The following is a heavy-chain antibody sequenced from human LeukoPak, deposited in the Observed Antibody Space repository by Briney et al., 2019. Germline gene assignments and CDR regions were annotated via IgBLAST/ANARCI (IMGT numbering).Heavy chain of an antibody. Sequence: GSLGPSWAAPGLTFSTYWMSWVRQAPEKGLEWVANIKPDESEKYYAGSVKGRFTISRDNARNSLHLQMNSLRAEGTAVYYCATDVHGGYFDYWGQGTLVTVSS. CDR2: IKPDESEK. D-gene: IGHD3-16*01. CDR1: GLTFSTYW. V-gene: IGHV3-7*03. J-gene: IGHJ4*02. CDR3: ATDVHGGYFDY.